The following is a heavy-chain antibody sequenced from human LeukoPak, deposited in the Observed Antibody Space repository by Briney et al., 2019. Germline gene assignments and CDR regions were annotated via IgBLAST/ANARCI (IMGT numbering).Heavy chain of an antibody. J-gene: IGHJ4*02. CDR2: IIPIFGTA. D-gene: IGHD4-23*01. Sequence: ASVKVSCKASGGTFSSYAISWVRQAPGQGLEWMGGIIPIFGTANYAQKFQGRVTITADESTSTAYMELSSLRSEDTAVYYCASLRWPAMGGDAYDYWGQGTLVTVSS. CDR3: ASLRWPAMGGDAYDY. V-gene: IGHV1-69*13. CDR1: GGTFSSYA.